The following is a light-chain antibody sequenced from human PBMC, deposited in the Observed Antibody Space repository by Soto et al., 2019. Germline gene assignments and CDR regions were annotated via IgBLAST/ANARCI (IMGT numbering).Light chain of an antibody. Sequence: EIVMTQTPLSLSVTPGQPASISCKSSQSLLHRDGKTYLYWYLQKPGQYPQLLIYEISNRFSGEPDRFSASGSRTDFTLKISRVEAEDVGFYYCIQSIQLPWTFGQGTKVEIK. J-gene: IGKJ1*01. V-gene: IGKV2D-29*02. CDR3: IQSIQLPWT. CDR1: QSLLHRDGKTY. CDR2: EIS.